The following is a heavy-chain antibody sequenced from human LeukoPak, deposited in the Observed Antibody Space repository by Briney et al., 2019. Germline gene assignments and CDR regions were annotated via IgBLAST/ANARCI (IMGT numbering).Heavy chain of an antibody. Sequence: SETLSLTCTVSGVSISSSSYYWGWIRQPPGKGLEWIGSIYYSGSTYYNPSLKSRVTISVDTSKNQFSLKLSSVTAADTAVYYCAMDNWNYVNWGQGTLVTVSS. D-gene: IGHD1-7*01. CDR1: GVSISSSSYY. CDR3: AMDNWNYVN. J-gene: IGHJ4*02. CDR2: IYYSGST. V-gene: IGHV4-39*01.